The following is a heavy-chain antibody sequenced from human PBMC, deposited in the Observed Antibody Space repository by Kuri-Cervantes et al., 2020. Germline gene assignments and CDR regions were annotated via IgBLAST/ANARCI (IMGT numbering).Heavy chain of an antibody. CDR2: IYSGGST. CDR3: ARGVRIAAAGYYFDY. D-gene: IGHD6-13*01. J-gene: IGHJ4*02. Sequence: GGSLRLSCAVSGFTFSDYYMSWIRQAPGKGLEWVSVIYSGGSTYYADSVKGRFTITRDNSKNTLYLQMNSLRAEDTAVYYCARGVRIAAAGYYFDYGGQGTLVTVSS. V-gene: IGHV3-53*01. CDR1: GFTFSDYY.